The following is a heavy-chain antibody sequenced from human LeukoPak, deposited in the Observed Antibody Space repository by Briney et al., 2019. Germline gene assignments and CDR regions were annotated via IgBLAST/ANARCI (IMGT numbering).Heavy chain of an antibody. CDR2: ISAYNGHT. Sequence: ASVKVSCQDSGYTFTRYGISLVRQAPGQGLERIGRISAYNGHTNYAQKLQGRVTRTTDTSTSTAYMELRSLRSDDTAVYYCARDRSGYYSSIDHDAFDIWGQGTMVTVSS. J-gene: IGHJ3*02. CDR1: GYTFTRYG. D-gene: IGHD3-22*01. V-gene: IGHV1-18*01. CDR3: ARDRSGYYSSIDHDAFDI.